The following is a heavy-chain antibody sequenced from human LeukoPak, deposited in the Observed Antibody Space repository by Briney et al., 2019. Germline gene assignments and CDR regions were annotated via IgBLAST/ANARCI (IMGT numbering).Heavy chain of an antibody. CDR2: ITGRGDNT. CDR1: GLTFSSYA. V-gene: IGHV3-23*01. D-gene: IGHD3-10*01. J-gene: IGHJ4*02. Sequence: PGGSLRLSCAASGLTFSSYAMSWVRQAPGKGLEWVSGITGRGDNTYYADFVKGRFTISRDNSKNTLYLQMNSLRAEDTAVYYCAKTSGSGDYWGQGTLVTVSP. CDR3: AKTSGSGDY.